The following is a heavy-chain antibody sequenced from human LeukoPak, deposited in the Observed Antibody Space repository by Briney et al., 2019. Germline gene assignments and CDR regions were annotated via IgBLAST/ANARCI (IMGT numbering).Heavy chain of an antibody. Sequence: SETLSLTCSVSGGSISSNYWSWIRQPPGKGLEWIGEINHSGSTNYNPSLKSRVTISVDTSKNQFSLKLSSVTAADTALYYCARSPHILTGENFDYWGQGTPVTVSS. J-gene: IGHJ4*02. CDR1: GGSISSNY. D-gene: IGHD3-9*01. V-gene: IGHV4-34*01. CDR2: INHSGST. CDR3: ARSPHILTGENFDY.